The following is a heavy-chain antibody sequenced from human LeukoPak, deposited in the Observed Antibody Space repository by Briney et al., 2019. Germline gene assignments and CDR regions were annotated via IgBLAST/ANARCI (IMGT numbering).Heavy chain of an antibody. CDR3: ARRYCSGGSCYPDY. CDR1: GFSFSTYS. V-gene: IGHV3-48*01. Sequence: PGASLRLSCAASGFSFSTYSMNWVRQAPGKGLEWVSYISSSSSTLYYADSVKGRFTISRDNAKNSLYLQMNSLRAEDTAVYYCARRYCSGGSCYPDYWGQGTLVTVSS. J-gene: IGHJ4*02. D-gene: IGHD2-15*01. CDR2: ISSSSSTL.